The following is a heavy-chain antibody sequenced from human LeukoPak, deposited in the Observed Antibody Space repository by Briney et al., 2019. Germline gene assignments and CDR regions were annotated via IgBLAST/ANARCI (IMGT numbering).Heavy chain of an antibody. Sequence: GRSLRLSCAASGFTFSSYGIHWVRQAPGKGLEWVAAISYNGTNKIYADSVKGRLTTSRDHSKSPLNLQMNSLRAEDTAVYYCAREANRVPGTMYIDYWGQGTLVTVSS. CDR2: ISYNGTNK. CDR1: GFTFSSYG. CDR3: AREANRVPGTMYIDY. D-gene: IGHD2-2*01. V-gene: IGHV3-33*01. J-gene: IGHJ4*02.